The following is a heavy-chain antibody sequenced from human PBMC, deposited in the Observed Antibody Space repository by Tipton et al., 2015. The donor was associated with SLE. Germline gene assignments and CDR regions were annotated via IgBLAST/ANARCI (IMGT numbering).Heavy chain of an antibody. Sequence: TLSLTCTVSDDSFGSPSYYWGWIRQPPGKGLEWIGTIHYSGKTYYKPSLKSRVTISVDTSKNQFSLKLSSVTAADTAVYYCARPTGDNFDYWGQGILVTVSS. CDR3: ARPTGDNFDY. V-gene: IGHV4-39*01. J-gene: IGHJ4*02. CDR2: IHYSGKT. CDR1: DDSFGSPSYY. D-gene: IGHD7-27*01.